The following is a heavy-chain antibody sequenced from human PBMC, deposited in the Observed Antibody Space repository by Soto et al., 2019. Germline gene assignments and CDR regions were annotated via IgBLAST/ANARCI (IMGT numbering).Heavy chain of an antibody. CDR1: GGSISSYY. D-gene: IGHD3-10*01. CDR3: ARRYGSAFDT. J-gene: IGHJ3*02. V-gene: IGHV4-59*01. CDR2: IYYSGST. Sequence: SETLSLTCTVSGGSISSYYWSWIRQPPGKGLEWIGYIYYSGSTNYNPSLKSRVTISVDTSKNQFSLKLSSVTAADTAVYYCARRYGSAFDTWGQGTTVTVSS.